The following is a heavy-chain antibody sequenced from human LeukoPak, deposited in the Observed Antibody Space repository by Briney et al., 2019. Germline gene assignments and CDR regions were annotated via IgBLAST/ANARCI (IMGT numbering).Heavy chain of an antibody. Sequence: GASVKLSCKASGYTFTSYDINWVRQATGQGIEWMGWMNPNSGNTGYAQKFQGRVTMTRNTSISTAYMELSSVRSEDTAVYYCARRAPYRYYYGSGNPFDPWGQGTLVTVSS. CDR3: ARRAPYRYYYGSGNPFDP. CDR1: GYTFTSYD. V-gene: IGHV1-8*01. CDR2: MNPNSGNT. D-gene: IGHD3-10*01. J-gene: IGHJ5*02.